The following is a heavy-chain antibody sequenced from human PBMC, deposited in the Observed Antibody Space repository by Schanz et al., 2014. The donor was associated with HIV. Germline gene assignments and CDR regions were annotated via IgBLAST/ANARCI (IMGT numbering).Heavy chain of an antibody. D-gene: IGHD4-17*01. CDR3: ARDLHDYGDARTDY. J-gene: IGHJ4*02. CDR2: IGSGGGYK. Sequence: EVQLVESGGGLVQPGGSLRLSCAASGFNLSRYWMSWVRQAPGKGLEWVSSIGSGGGYKYYADSVNGRFTISRDNAKNSLHLQMSRLGAEDTAVYYCARDLHDYGDARTDYWGQGILVTVSS. CDR1: GFNLSRYW. V-gene: IGHV3-21*06.